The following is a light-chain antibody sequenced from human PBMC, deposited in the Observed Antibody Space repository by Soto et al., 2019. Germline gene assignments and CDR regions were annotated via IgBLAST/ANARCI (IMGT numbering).Light chain of an antibody. CDR2: GAS. J-gene: IGKJ5*01. CDR1: QSISSY. Sequence: DIQMTQSPSSLSASVGDRVTITCRASQSISSYLNWYQQKPGKAPKLLIYGASKLQSGAPTRFSGSGAGTDFSLTISSLQPEDFATYYCQQSYSPPPITFGQGTRL. CDR3: QQSYSPPPIT. V-gene: IGKV1-39*01.